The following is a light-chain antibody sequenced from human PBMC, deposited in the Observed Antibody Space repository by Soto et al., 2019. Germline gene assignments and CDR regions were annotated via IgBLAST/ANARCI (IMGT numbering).Light chain of an antibody. CDR2: EGS. CDR3: CSYEGSSIHYV. J-gene: IGLJ1*01. CDR1: SSDVGSYNL. V-gene: IGLV2-23*01. Sequence: QSALTQPASVSGSPGQSITISCTGTSSDVGSYNLVSWYQQHPGKAPKLMIYEGSKRPSGVSNRFSGSKSGNTASLTISGLQAEDEADYYRCSYEGSSIHYVFGTGTKVTVL.